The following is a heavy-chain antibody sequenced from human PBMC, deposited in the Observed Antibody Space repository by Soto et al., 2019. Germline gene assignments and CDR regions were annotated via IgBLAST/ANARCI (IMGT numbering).Heavy chain of an antibody. Sequence: QVQLVESGGGVVQPGRSLRLSCAASGFTFSSYGMYWVRQAPGKGLEWVAVIWYDGSNKYYADSVKGRFTISRDNSKNTLYLKMNSMRAEDTAVYYCARDGWGILGVTGDDYWGQGTLVTVSS. V-gene: IGHV3-33*01. J-gene: IGHJ4*02. CDR3: ARDGWGILGVTGDDY. CDR1: GFTFSSYG. CDR2: IWYDGSNK. D-gene: IGHD1-26*01.